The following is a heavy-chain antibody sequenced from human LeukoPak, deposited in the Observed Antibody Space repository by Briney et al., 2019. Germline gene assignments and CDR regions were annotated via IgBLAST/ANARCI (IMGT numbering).Heavy chain of an antibody. D-gene: IGHD3-10*01. Sequence: SQTLSLTCAISGDSVASNSAAWNWIRQSPSRGLEWLGRTYYRSKGYNDYAVSVKSRITINPDTSKNQFSLQLNPVTPEDTAVYYCARVSSYGSGSIYSTFYYGMDVWGKGTTVTVSS. CDR1: GDSVASNSAA. CDR2: TYYRSKGYN. V-gene: IGHV6-1*01. CDR3: ARVSSYGSGSIYSTFYYGMDV. J-gene: IGHJ6*04.